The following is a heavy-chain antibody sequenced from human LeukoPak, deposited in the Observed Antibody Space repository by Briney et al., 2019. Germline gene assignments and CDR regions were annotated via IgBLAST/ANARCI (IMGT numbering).Heavy chain of an antibody. Sequence: PGGSLTLSCAASVFTFSPHCMHWVLQAPWKGLVWVARITSDGSSTAYADSVKGRFTISRDNTKNTLYLQMNNLRAEDTAVYYCARARCSRTSCNTESDYWGQGTLVTVSS. J-gene: IGHJ4*02. CDR3: ARARCSRTSCNTESDY. CDR1: VFTFSPHC. D-gene: IGHD2-2*01. V-gene: IGHV3-74*01. CDR2: ITSDGSST.